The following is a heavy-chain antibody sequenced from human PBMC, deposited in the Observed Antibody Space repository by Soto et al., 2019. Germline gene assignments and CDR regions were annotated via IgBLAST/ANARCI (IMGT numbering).Heavy chain of an antibody. J-gene: IGHJ4*02. V-gene: IGHV3-30-3*01. CDR1: GFIFSSCA. CDR2: ISYDGSNK. D-gene: IGHD2-21*02. CDR3: ARGSTEGLS. Sequence: GGSLRLSCAASGFIFSSCAMNWVRQAPGKGLEWVALISYDGSNKYYADSVKGRFTISRDNSKNALYLQMNSLRAEDTAMFYCARGSTEGLSWGPGTLVTVSS.